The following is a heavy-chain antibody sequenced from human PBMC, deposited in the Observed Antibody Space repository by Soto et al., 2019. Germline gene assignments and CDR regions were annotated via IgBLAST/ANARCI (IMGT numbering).Heavy chain of an antibody. V-gene: IGHV3-7*05. D-gene: IGHD6-25*01. Sequence: EVQLVESGGGLVQPGGSLRLSCAASGFTFGNYWMTWVRQAPGKGLEWVANIKGDGSAKSYLDSVRGRFTGSRDNAENSLFLKMNILRAEDTALYYCARDVSPGSSGYSWDAFDIWGQGTMVTVS. CDR3: ARDVSPGSSGYSWDAFDI. CDR1: GFTFGNYW. J-gene: IGHJ3*02. CDR2: IKGDGSAK.